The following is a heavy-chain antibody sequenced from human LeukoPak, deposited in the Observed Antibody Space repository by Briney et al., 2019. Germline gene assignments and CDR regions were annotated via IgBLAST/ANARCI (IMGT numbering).Heavy chain of an antibody. J-gene: IGHJ3*02. D-gene: IGHD4/OR15-4a*01. Sequence: GGSLRLSCAASGFTLSSYAMSWVRQAPGKGLAWVSAISGCGGSTYNTDSVKGRFTISRDNSKNTLYLQMNSLRAEETAVYYCAKDELQPMVDEDAFDIWGQGTMVTVSS. CDR2: ISGCGGST. CDR1: GFTLSSYA. V-gene: IGHV3-23*01. CDR3: AKDELQPMVDEDAFDI.